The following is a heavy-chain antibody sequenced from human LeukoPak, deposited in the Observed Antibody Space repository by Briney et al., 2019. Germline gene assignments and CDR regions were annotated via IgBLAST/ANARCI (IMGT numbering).Heavy chain of an antibody. J-gene: IGHJ6*04. CDR3: AAGGPADYRSIYDYGMDF. V-gene: IGHV1-58*01. CDR2: IVVGSGST. CDR1: GFTFTTSA. Sequence: GTSVKVSCKASGFTFTTSAVQWVRQAREQRLEWIGWIVVGSGSTNHAQKFQERVIITRDMSTSTAYMELSSVRSEDTAVYYCAAGGPADYRSIYDYGMDFWGRGTTVTVSS. D-gene: IGHD4-11*01.